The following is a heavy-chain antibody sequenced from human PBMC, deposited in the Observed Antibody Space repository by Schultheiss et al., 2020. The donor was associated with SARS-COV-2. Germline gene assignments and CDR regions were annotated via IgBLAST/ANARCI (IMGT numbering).Heavy chain of an antibody. CDR3: ARGGAAGTWATYGMDV. V-gene: IGHV1-46*01. CDR1: GYTFTSYY. J-gene: IGHJ6*02. D-gene: IGHD6-13*01. Sequence: ASVKVSCKASGYTFTSYYMHWVRQAPGQGLEWMGIINPSGGSTSYAQKFQGRVTMTRDTSTSTVYMELSSLRSEDTAVYYCARGGAAGTWATYGMDVWGQGTTVTVSS. CDR2: INPSGGST.